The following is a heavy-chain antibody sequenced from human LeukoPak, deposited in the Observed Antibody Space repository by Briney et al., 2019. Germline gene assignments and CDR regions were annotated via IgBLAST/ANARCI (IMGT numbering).Heavy chain of an antibody. CDR2: IYYTGST. D-gene: IGHD2-21*02. CDR3: TREVGSFYPGDRRFDT. Sequence: PSETLSFTCTVSGGSISSYYWSWIRQPPGKGLEWIGYIYYTGSTNYNPSLKSRVTISVETSKNQFSLKLVSVTAADTALYFCTREVGSFYPGDRRFDTWGQGTLVTVSS. CDR1: GGSISSYY. J-gene: IGHJ5*02. V-gene: IGHV4-59*01.